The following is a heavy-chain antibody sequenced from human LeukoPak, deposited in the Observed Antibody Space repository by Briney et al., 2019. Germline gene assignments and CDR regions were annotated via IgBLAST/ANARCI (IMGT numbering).Heavy chain of an antibody. V-gene: IGHV5-51*01. CDR1: GYSFTSYW. Sequence: GESLKISCKGSGYSFTSYWIGWVRQMPGKGLEWMGIIYPGDSDTRYSPSFQGQVTISADKSISTAYLQWSSLKASDTAMYYCALLPRYYYYYMDVWGKGTTVTVSS. D-gene: IGHD2-15*01. J-gene: IGHJ6*03. CDR3: ALLPRYYYYYMDV. CDR2: IYPGDSDT.